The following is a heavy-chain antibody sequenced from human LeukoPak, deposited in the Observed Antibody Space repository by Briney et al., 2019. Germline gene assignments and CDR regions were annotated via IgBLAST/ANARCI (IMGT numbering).Heavy chain of an antibody. CDR1: GGSFSGYY. J-gene: IGHJ4*02. Sequence: SETLSLTCAVSGGSFSGYYWNWIRQSPGKGLEWIGEINHSGSTHYNPSLKSQVTISVDTSQKQFSLRLTSVTAADTAVYYCARGRYLTTSGGAAAGFLDYWGQGSLVTVST. V-gene: IGHV4-34*01. CDR2: INHSGST. D-gene: IGHD6-13*01. CDR3: ARGRYLTTSGGAAAGFLDY.